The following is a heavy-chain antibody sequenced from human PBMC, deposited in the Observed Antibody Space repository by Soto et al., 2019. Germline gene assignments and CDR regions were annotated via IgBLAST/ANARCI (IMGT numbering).Heavy chain of an antibody. Sequence: GGSLRLSCAASGFTLSSYAMSWVRQAPGKGLEWVSAISGSGGSTYYADSVKGRFTISRDNSKNTLYLQMNSLRAEDTAVYYCAKDFYPVHFLGYYYMDVWGKGTTVTVSS. V-gene: IGHV3-23*01. CDR2: ISGSGGST. D-gene: IGHD3-3*02. CDR3: AKDFYPVHFLGYYYMDV. CDR1: GFTLSSYA. J-gene: IGHJ6*03.